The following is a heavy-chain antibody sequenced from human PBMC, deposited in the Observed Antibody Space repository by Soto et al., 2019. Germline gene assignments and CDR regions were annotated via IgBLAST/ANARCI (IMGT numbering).Heavy chain of an antibody. V-gene: IGHV3-23*01. J-gene: IGHJ4*02. CDR1: GFTFTSYA. CDR2: ISGSGGST. D-gene: IGHD2-21*01. Sequence: PGGSLRLSCAASGFTFTSYAMSWVRQTPGKGLEWVSTISGSGGSTHYADSVKGRFTISRDNSKNTLYLQMNTLTAEDTAVYYCAKDLWSAEVGLGFDCWGQGTLVTVSS. CDR3: AKDLWSAEVGLGFDC.